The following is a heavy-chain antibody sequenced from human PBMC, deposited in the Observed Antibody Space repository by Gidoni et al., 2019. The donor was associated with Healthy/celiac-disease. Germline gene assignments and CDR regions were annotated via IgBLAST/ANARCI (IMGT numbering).Heavy chain of an antibody. CDR3: AKGGELGIFDY. J-gene: IGHJ4*02. D-gene: IGHD7-27*01. Sequence: EVQLLESGGGLVQPGGYVRLSCADAGFTFGSYVMSWVHQAPGKGREWVSPIRGSGGSTYYADSVKGRFTISRDNSKNALYLHMNSLRAADTAVYYCAKGGELGIFDYWGQGTLVTVSS. CDR2: IRGSGGST. CDR1: GFTFGSYV. V-gene: IGHV3-23*01.